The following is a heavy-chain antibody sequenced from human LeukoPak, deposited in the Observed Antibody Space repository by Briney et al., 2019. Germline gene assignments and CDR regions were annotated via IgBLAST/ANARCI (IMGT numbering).Heavy chain of an antibody. D-gene: IGHD2-15*01. CDR1: GFTFSSYA. V-gene: IGHV3-23*01. CDR2: ISGSGGST. CDR3: ARYSVVAATLAYGMDV. Sequence: GGSLRLSCAASGFTFSSYAMSWVRQAPGKGLEWVSAISGSGGSTYYADSVKGRFTISRDNAKNSLYLQMNSLRAEDTAVYYCARYSVVAATLAYGMDVWGQGTTVTVSS. J-gene: IGHJ6*02.